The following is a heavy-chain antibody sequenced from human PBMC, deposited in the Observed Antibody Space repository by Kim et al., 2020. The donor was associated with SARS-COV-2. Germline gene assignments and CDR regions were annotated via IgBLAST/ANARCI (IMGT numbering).Heavy chain of an antibody. CDR1: GGSISSYY. CDR2: IYYSGST. D-gene: IGHD5-12*01. J-gene: IGHJ3*02. V-gene: IGHV4-59*01. CDR3: ARTCPRGYSGYDSRAVAGFEGPRRRSGAFDI. Sequence: SETLSLTCTVSGGSISSYYWSWIRQPPGKGLEWIGYIYYSGSTNYNPSLKSRVTISVDTSKNQFSLKLSSVTAADTAVYYCARTCPRGYSGYDSRAVAGFEGPRRRSGAFDIWGQGTMVTVSS.